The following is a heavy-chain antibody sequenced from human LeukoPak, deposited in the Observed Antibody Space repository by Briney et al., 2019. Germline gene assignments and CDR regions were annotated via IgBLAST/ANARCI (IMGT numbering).Heavy chain of an antibody. CDR2: ISSSSSYI. CDR3: ARDSPYGTAGY. D-gene: IGHD2-8*02. V-gene: IGHV3-21*01. J-gene: IGHJ4*02. CDR1: GFTFSNYN. Sequence: GSLRLSCAASGFTFSNYNMNWVRQAPGEGLEWVSSISSSSSYIYYADSVKGRFTISRDNTKNSLYLQMNSLRAEDTAVYYCARDSPYGTAGYWGQGTLVTVSS.